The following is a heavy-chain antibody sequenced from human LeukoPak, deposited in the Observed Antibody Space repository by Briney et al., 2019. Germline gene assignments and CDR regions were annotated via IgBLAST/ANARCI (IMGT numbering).Heavy chain of an antibody. CDR1: GFTFSIFV. J-gene: IGHJ4*02. V-gene: IGHV3-23*01. Sequence: PGGSLKLSCAASGFTFSIFVMSWVRQAPGKGLEWVSSIGGSGGGTYYADSVKGQFTISRDNSKNTLYLLMNSLRGDDTAVYYCAKISGSGSSHSDYWGQGTLVTVSS. CDR3: AKISGSGSSHSDY. D-gene: IGHD3-10*01. CDR2: IGGSGGGT.